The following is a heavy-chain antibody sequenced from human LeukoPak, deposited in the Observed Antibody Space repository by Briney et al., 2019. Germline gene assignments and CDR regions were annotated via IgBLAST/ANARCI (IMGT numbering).Heavy chain of an antibody. CDR2: INPNSGGT. V-gene: IGHV1-2*02. D-gene: IGHD5-12*01. CDR3: ARAGGYSGYDPNWFDP. Sequence: ASVKVSCKASGYTFTGYYMHWVRQAPGQGLEWMGWINPNSGGTNYAQKFQGRVTMTRDTSISTAYMELSRLRSDDTAVYYCARAGGYSGYDPNWFDPWGQGTLVTVSS. CDR1: GYTFTGYY. J-gene: IGHJ5*02.